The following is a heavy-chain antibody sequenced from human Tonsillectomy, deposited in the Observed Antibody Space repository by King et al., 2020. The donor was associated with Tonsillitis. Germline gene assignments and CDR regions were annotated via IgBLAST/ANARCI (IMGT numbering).Heavy chain of an antibody. Sequence: LQLQESGSGLVKPSQTLSLTCAGSGGSISSGGYSWSWIRQPPGKGLEWIGYTYHSGSTYYNPSLKSRVTISVDRSKNQFSLKLSSVTAADTAVYYCARGKGRPNAFDIWGQGTMVTVSS. CDR3: ARGKGRPNAFDI. CDR2: TYHSGST. V-gene: IGHV4-30-2*01. CDR1: GGSISSGGYS. J-gene: IGHJ3*02.